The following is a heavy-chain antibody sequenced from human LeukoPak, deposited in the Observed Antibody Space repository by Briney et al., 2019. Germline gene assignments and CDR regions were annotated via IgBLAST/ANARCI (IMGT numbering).Heavy chain of an antibody. D-gene: IGHD1-26*01. Sequence: GGSLRLSCAASGFIFSNYWMSWVRQAPGKGLEWVANIKQDESEKYYVDSVKGRFTISRDNARNSLFLQMNSLRAEDTAVYYCARDKIVGATVLDYWGQGSLVTVSS. CDR3: ARDKIVGATVLDY. J-gene: IGHJ4*02. V-gene: IGHV3-7*01. CDR1: GFIFSNYW. CDR2: IKQDESEK.